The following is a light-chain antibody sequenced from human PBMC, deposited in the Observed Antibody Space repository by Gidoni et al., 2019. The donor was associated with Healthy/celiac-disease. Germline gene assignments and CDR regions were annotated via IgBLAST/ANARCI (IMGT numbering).Light chain of an antibody. CDR1: QSVSSSY. J-gene: IGKJ1*01. CDR2: GAS. Sequence: EMVLTQSPGTLSWSPGERATLSCRTSQSVSSSYLAWYQQKPGQAPRLLIYGASSRATGIPDRFRGSRSGTAFTLTISRLEPEDFAVYYCQQYGSPGTFXHXTKVEIK. V-gene: IGKV3-20*01. CDR3: QQYGSPGT.